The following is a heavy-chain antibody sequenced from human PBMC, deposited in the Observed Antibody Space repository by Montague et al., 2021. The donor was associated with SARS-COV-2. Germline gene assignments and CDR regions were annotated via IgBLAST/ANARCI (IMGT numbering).Heavy chain of an antibody. CDR1: GGSISSGSYY. CDR3: ARAPDVDTAMVIYYYGMDV. CDR2: IYTSGST. V-gene: IGHV4-61*02. D-gene: IGHD5-18*01. Sequence: TLSLTCTVSGGSISSGSYYWSWIRQPAGKGLGWIGRIYTSGSTNYNPSLKSRVTISVDTSKNQFSLKLSSVTAADTAVYYCARAPDVDTAMVIYYYGMDVWGQGTKVTVSS. J-gene: IGHJ6*02.